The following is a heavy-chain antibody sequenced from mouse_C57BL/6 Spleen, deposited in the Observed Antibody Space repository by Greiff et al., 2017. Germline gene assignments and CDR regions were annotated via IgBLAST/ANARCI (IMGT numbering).Heavy chain of an antibody. CDR2: INPNNGGT. CDR1: GYTFTDYY. Sequence: VQLQQSGPELVKPGASVKISCKASGYTFTDYYMNWVKQSHGKSLEWIGDINPNNGGTSYNQKFKGKATLTVDKSSSTAYMELRSLTSEDSAVYYCARERGHFDVWGTGTTVTVSS. D-gene: IGHD3-3*01. CDR3: ARERGHFDV. V-gene: IGHV1-26*01. J-gene: IGHJ1*03.